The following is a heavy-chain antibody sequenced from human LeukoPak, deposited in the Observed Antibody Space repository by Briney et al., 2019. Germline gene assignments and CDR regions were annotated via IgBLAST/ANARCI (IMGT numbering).Heavy chain of an antibody. CDR2: ISSSSSTI. V-gene: IGHV3-48*01. D-gene: IGHD3-22*01. Sequence: PGGSLRLSCAASGFTFSSYSMNRVRQAPGKGLEWVSYISSSSSTIYYADSVKGRFTISRDNAKNSLYLQMNSLRAEDTAVYYCASPYYYDSSGYYYRDAFDIWGQGTMVTVSS. J-gene: IGHJ3*02. CDR1: GFTFSSYS. CDR3: ASPYYYDSSGYYYRDAFDI.